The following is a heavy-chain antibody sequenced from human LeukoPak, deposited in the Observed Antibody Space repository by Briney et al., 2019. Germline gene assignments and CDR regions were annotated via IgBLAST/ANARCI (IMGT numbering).Heavy chain of an antibody. Sequence: SETLSLTCAVYGGSFSGYYWSWIRQPPGKGLEWIGEINHSGSTNYNPSLKSRVTISVDTSKNQFSLKLSSVTAADTAVYYCASGMMAVAGYWFDPWGQGTLVTDSS. D-gene: IGHD6-19*01. CDR2: INHSGST. J-gene: IGHJ5*02. CDR1: GGSFSGYY. CDR3: ASGMMAVAGYWFDP. V-gene: IGHV4-34*01.